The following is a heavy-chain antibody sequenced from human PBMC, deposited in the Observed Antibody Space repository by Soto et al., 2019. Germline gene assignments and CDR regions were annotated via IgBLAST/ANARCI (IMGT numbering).Heavy chain of an antibody. Sequence: QVQLVQSGAEVKKPGASVTVSCKASGYTFTNYDINWVRQATGHGLEWMGWMKPNSGMTGYALKFQGRVTMTRNIPISTAYMELSSLRSEDTAVYYCARTDYDFWSANEGGLYYHYYMDIWGKGTTVIVSS. CDR1: GYTFTNYD. CDR2: MKPNSGMT. J-gene: IGHJ6*03. V-gene: IGHV1-8*01. D-gene: IGHD3-3*01. CDR3: ARTDYDFWSANEGGLYYHYYMDI.